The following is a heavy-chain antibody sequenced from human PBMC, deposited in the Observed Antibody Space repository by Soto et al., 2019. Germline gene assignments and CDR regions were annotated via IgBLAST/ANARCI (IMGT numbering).Heavy chain of an antibody. V-gene: IGHV4-30-2*01. D-gene: IGHD3-16*01. Sequence: QLQLQKSGSGLVKPSQTLSLTCAVSGGSISSGGYSWSWIRQPPGKGLEWIGYIYHSGSTYYNPSLKSRVTISVDRSKNQFSLKLSSVTAADTAVYYCARGGGYTFDYWGQGTLVTVSS. CDR3: ARGGGYTFDY. CDR1: GGSISSGGYS. J-gene: IGHJ4*02. CDR2: IYHSGST.